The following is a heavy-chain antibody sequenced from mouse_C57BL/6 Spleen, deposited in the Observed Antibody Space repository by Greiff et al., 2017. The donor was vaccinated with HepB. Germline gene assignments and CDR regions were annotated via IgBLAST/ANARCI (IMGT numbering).Heavy chain of an antibody. V-gene: IGHV1-18*01. Sequence: EVKLMESGPELVKPGASVKIPCKASGYTFTDYNMDWVKQSHGKSLEWIGDINPNNGGTIYNQKFKGKATLTVDKSSSTAYMELRSLTSEDTAVYYCARSYSNSDYFDYWGQGTTLTVSS. J-gene: IGHJ2*01. CDR1: GYTFTDYN. D-gene: IGHD2-5*01. CDR3: ARSYSNSDYFDY. CDR2: INPNNGGT.